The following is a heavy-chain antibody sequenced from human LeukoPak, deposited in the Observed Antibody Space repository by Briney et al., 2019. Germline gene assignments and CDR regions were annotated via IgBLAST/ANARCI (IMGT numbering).Heavy chain of an antibody. V-gene: IGHV5-51*01. J-gene: IGHJ3*02. CDR3: TRSPRDGYNDAFDI. CDR2: FYPGDSET. Sequence: GESLKISCKGSGYSFTTYWIAWVRQMPGEGLEWMGIFYPGDSETRYSPSFQGQVSISADKSITTAYLQWGSLKASDTAMYYCTRSPRDGYNDAFDIWGQGTMVTVFS. CDR1: GYSFTTYW. D-gene: IGHD5-24*01.